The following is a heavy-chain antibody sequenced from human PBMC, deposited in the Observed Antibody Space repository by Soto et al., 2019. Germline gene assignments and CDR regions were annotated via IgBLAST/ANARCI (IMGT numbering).Heavy chain of an antibody. CDR2: ISAYNGNT. V-gene: IGHV1-18*01. CDR3: ARDLFPTVTTIYYYGMDV. D-gene: IGHD4-17*01. CDR1: GYTFTSYG. Sequence: VQLVQSGAEVKKPGASVKVSCKASGYTFTSYGISWVRQAPGQGLEWMGWISAYNGNTNYAQKLQGRVTMTTDTSTSTAYMELRSLRSDDTAVYYCARDLFPTVTTIYYYGMDVWGQGTTVTVSS. J-gene: IGHJ6*02.